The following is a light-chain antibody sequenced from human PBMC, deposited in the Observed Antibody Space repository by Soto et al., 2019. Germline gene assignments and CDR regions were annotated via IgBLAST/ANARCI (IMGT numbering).Light chain of an antibody. V-gene: IGKV3D-15*01. CDR2: GAS. Sequence: EVVMTQSPAALSVSPGERATLSCRASQSVSSNYVAWYQQKPGRAPRLLIYGASRSATGIPARFTGSGSGTEFTLTISSLQSEDFAVYYCQQYNNWRTFGQGTKVDNK. J-gene: IGKJ1*01. CDR1: QSVSSN. CDR3: QQYNNWRT.